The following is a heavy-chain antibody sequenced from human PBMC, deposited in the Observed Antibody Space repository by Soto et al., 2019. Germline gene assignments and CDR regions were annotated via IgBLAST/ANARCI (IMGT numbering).Heavy chain of an antibody. CDR3: VHTVMVHTITGGHYFDY. V-gene: IGHV2-5*01. Sequence: SGPTLVNPTQTLTLTCTFSAFSLSTNGVGVGWIRQPPGKPLEWLAVIYWNEDKRYSRSLKSRLSITKDTSKNQVVLTMTTMDPFDTATYYCVHTVMVHTITGGHYFDYWGRGILVTVSS. J-gene: IGHJ4*02. CDR2: IYWNEDK. CDR1: AFSLSTNGVG. D-gene: IGHD2-8*01.